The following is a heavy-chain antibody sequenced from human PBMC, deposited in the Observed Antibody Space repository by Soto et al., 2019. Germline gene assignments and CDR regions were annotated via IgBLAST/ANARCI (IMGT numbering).Heavy chain of an antibody. CDR2: IYYSGST. CDR1: GGSISSYY. V-gene: IGHV4-59*08. Sequence: SETQSLTCPVSGGSISSYYWSWIRQPPGKGLEWIGYIYYSGSTNYNSSLKSRVTISVDTSKNQFSLKLSSVTAADTAVYYCARRYGYNSLDYWGQGTLVTVSS. J-gene: IGHJ4*02. D-gene: IGHD5-12*01. CDR3: ARRYGYNSLDY.